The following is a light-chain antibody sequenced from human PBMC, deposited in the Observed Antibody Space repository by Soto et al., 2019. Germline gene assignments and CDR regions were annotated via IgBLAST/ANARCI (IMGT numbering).Light chain of an antibody. V-gene: IGKV3-20*01. J-gene: IGKJ2*01. CDR3: QQYGSSPVT. Sequence: EIVLTQSPGTLSLSPGERATPSCRASQSVSSSYLAWYQQKPGQAPRLLIYGASSRATGIPDRFSGSGSGTDFPLTISRLEPEDFAVYYCQQYGSSPVTFGQGTKLEIK. CDR1: QSVSSSY. CDR2: GAS.